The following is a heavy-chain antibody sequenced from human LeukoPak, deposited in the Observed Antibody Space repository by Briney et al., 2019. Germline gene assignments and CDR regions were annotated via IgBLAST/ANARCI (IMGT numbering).Heavy chain of an antibody. J-gene: IGHJ4*02. D-gene: IGHD3-3*01. CDR3: ARGRASYDFWSGYLFDY. CDR2: INHSGST. CDR1: GGPFSGYY. Sequence: SETLSLTCAVYGGPFSGYYWSWIRQSPGKGLEWIGEINHSGSTNYNPSLKSRVTISVDTSKNQFSLKLSPVTAADTAVYYCARGRASYDFWSGYLFDYWGQGTLVTVSS. V-gene: IGHV4-34*01.